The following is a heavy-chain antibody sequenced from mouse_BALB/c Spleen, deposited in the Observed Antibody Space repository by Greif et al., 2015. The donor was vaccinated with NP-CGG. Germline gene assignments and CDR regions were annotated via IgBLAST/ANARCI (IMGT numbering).Heavy chain of an antibody. Sequence: EVMLVESGGGLVKPGGSLKLSCAASGFTFSSYAMSWVRQTPEKRLEWVASISSGGSTYYPDSVKGRFTISRDNARNILYLQRSSLRSEDAAMYYCARGYDYDSAWFAYWGQGTLVAVSA. V-gene: IGHV5-6-5*01. D-gene: IGHD2-4*01. CDR3: ARGYDYDSAWFAY. CDR1: GFTFSSYA. CDR2: ISSGGST. J-gene: IGHJ3*01.